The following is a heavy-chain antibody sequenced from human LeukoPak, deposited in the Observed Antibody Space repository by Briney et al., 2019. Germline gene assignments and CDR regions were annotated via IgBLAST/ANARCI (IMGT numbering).Heavy chain of an antibody. CDR2: IYYSGST. Sequence: SETLSLTCTVSGGSISSSSYYWGWIRQPPGKGLEWIGSIYYSGSTYYNPSLKSRVTISVDTSKNQFSLKLSSVTAADTAVNYCARLTYYYDSSGYYLVFMDVWGQGTTVTVSS. CDR1: GGSISSSSYY. J-gene: IGHJ6*02. D-gene: IGHD3-22*01. V-gene: IGHV4-39*01. CDR3: ARLTYYYDSSGYYLVFMDV.